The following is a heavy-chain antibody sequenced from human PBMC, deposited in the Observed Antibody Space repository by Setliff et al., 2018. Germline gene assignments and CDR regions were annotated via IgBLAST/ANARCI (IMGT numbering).Heavy chain of an antibody. V-gene: IGHV3-21*01. D-gene: IGHD3-22*01. J-gene: IGHJ6*03. CDR1: GFTFSTYS. CDR2: ISPSSSHI. CDR3: ARLALTGYDSSGYYYALDYYYYMDV. Sequence: LSLTCAASGFTFSTYSLIWVRQAPGTGLEWVSSISPSSSHIYYADSAEGRFTIPRDNANHSLYLQMNSLRAEDTAVYYCARLALTGYDSSGYYYALDYYYYMDVWGKGTTVTVSS.